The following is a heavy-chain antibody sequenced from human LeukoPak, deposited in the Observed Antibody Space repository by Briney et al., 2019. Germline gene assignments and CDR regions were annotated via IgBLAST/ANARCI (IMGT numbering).Heavy chain of an antibody. CDR3: ARNPYYYDSSSHAFDI. Sequence: PSETLSLTCTVSGGSISSYYWSWIRQPPGKGLEWIGYIYYSGSTNYNPSLKSRVTISVDTSKNQFSLKLSSVTAADTAVYYCARNPYYYDSSSHAFDIWGQGTMVTVSS. V-gene: IGHV4-59*12. D-gene: IGHD3-22*01. CDR1: GGSISSYY. J-gene: IGHJ3*02. CDR2: IYYSGST.